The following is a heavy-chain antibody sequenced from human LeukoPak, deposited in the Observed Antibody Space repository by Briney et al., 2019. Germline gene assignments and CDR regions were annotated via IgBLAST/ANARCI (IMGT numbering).Heavy chain of an antibody. V-gene: IGHV3-43D*03. D-gene: IGHD1-14*01. CDR1: GFTFDDYA. Sequence: GGSLRLSCAASGFTFDDYAMHWVRQAPGKGLEWVSLISWDGGIIYYADSVKGRFTISRDNAKNSLYLQMNSLRAEDTAVYYCARGTLNIPGEHGAFDYWGQGTLVTVSS. CDR3: ARGTLNIPGEHGAFDY. CDR2: ISWDGGII. J-gene: IGHJ4*02.